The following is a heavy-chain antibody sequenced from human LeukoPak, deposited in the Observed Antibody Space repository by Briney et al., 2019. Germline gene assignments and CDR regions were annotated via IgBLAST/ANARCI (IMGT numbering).Heavy chain of an antibody. V-gene: IGHV4-30-4*01. CDR3: AREGYYFDY. CDR2: ITDSGSA. J-gene: IGHJ4*02. CDR1: GDSISSGDFY. Sequence: SQTLSLTCTVSGDSISSGDFYWSWIRQAPGKGLEWIGFITDSGSANYRPSLKSRLTISVDTSKNQFSLKLSSVTAADTAVYYCAREGYYFDYWGQGTLVTVSS.